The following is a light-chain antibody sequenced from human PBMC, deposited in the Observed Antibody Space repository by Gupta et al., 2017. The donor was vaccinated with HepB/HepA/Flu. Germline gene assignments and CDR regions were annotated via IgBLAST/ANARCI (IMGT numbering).Light chain of an antibody. Sequence: QSSLTQPASVSGSPGQSVTISCAGTSSDFGTYNSVFWYQHSPGTAPKLIIYEVSNRPSGVSNRFSGSKSGNTASLTXSXLQAEDXADYYCSSHTRRSIVRFGGGTKLTVL. J-gene: IGLJ2*01. CDR2: EVS. V-gene: IGLV2-14*01. CDR1: SSDFGTYNS. CDR3: SSHTRRSIVR.